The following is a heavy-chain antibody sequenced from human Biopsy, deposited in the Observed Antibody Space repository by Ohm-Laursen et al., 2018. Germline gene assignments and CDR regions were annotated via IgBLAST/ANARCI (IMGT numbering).Heavy chain of an antibody. D-gene: IGHD3-22*01. CDR2: IHHSGST. Sequence: TLSLTWTVSGVSITAYYWSWIRQPPGKGLECIGNIHHSGSTNYNPSLKSRLTISVDTSKNQFSLRLRSVTPADTAIYYCARDRGFYSDRTVPGYFDLWGRGTLVTVSS. CDR3: ARDRGFYSDRTVPGYFDL. J-gene: IGHJ2*01. V-gene: IGHV4-59*01. CDR1: GVSITAYY.